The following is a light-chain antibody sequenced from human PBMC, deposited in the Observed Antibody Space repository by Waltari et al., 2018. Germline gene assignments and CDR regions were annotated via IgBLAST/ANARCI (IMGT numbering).Light chain of an antibody. J-gene: IGKJ4*01. V-gene: IGKV1-9*01. CDR1: QGIRSY. CDR3: QQVNNYPLT. Sequence: SVGDRVTITCRASQGIRSYLAWYQQKPEKAPKLLIYAASTLQSGVPSRFSGSGSGTDFTLTISSLQPEDFATYYCQQVNNYPLTFGGGTKVEIK. CDR2: AAS.